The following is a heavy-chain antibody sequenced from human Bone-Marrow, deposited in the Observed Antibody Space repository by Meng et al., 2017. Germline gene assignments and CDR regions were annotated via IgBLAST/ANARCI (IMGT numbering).Heavy chain of an antibody. CDR1: GFTFSDYY. CDR2: ISSSGSTI. Sequence: SCAASGFTFSDYYMSWIRQAPGKGLEWVSYISSSGSTIYYADSVKGRFTISRDNAKNSLYLQMNSLRAEDTAVYYCAASAEGIPGNDYWGQGTLVTVSS. CDR3: AASAEGIPGNDY. V-gene: IGHV3-11*01. J-gene: IGHJ4*02.